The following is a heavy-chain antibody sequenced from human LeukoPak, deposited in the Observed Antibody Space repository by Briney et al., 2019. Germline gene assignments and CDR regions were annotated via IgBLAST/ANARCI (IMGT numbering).Heavy chain of an antibody. J-gene: IGHJ6*02. CDR3: ARHTTTVTRTRLVYYYYGMDV. CDR1: GGSISSYY. D-gene: IGHD4-17*01. V-gene: IGHV4-59*08. Sequence: PSETLSLTCTVSGGSISSYYWSWVRHPPGEGLEWDGYIYYSGRTNYNTSLKSRVTISVDTPKNQFSLNLSAVTAADTAVYNFARHTTTVTRTRLVYYYYGMDVWGQGTTVTVSS. CDR2: IYYSGRT.